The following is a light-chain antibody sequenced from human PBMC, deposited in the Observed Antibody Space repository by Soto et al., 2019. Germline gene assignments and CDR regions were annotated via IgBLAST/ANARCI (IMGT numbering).Light chain of an antibody. V-gene: IGLV2-14*01. CDR3: SSYTSSSTLLV. CDR2: DVS. J-gene: IGLJ1*01. Sequence: QSVLAQPASVSGSPGQSITISCTGTSSDVGGYNYVSWYQQHPGKAPKPMIYDVSNRPSGVSNRFSGSKSGNTASLTISGLQAEDEADYYCSSYTSSSTLLVFGTGTKVTVL. CDR1: SSDVGGYNY.